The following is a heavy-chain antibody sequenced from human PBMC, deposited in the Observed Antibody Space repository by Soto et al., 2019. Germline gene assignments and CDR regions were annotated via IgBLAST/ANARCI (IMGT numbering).Heavy chain of an antibody. Sequence: EVQLVESGGGLVQPGGYLRLSCAASGFTFSSYSMNWVRQAPGKGLEWVSYISSSSSTIYYADSVKGRFTISRDNAKNSRALQMNSLRAEGRAVYYCASSGEIGGYSGSWDREGGRGYYYLDVRGKGTTVTVS. J-gene: IGHJ6*03. D-gene: IGHD6-13*01. CDR1: GFTFSSYS. CDR2: ISSSSSTI. CDR3: ASSGEIGGYSGSWDREGGRGYYYLDV. V-gene: IGHV3-48*01.